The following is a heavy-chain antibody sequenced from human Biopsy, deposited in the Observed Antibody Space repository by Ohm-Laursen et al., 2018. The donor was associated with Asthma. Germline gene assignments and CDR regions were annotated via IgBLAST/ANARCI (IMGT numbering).Heavy chain of an antibody. J-gene: IGHJ6*02. Sequence: TLSLTCTVSGVSIRSYYWTWIRQPPGKGLEWIGNIHYSGSAYSNPSLKSRVTISVDTSKKQISLRLSSVIAADTAVYYCARGSSSRLSQWELLVSGGKRAHSYYGMDVWGQGTTVTVSS. CDR1: GVSIRSYY. CDR2: IHYSGSA. V-gene: IGHV4-59*01. D-gene: IGHD1-26*01. CDR3: ARGSSSRLSQWELLVSGGKRAHSYYGMDV.